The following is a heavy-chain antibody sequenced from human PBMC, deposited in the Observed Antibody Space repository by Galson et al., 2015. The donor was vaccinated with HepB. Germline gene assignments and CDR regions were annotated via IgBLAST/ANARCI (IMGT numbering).Heavy chain of an antibody. D-gene: IGHD6-13*01. V-gene: IGHV4-59*01. J-gene: IGHJ5*02. CDR1: GGSISGYY. CDR3: TRGAKLGITGWFDP. CDR2: ISYSGST. Sequence: SETLSLTCTVSGGSISGYYWMWIRQPPGKGLEWIGHISYSGSTNYNPSLRSRVTMSVDTSKNQLSLRLSSVTAADTAVYFCTRGAKLGITGWFDPWGQGTLVTVSS.